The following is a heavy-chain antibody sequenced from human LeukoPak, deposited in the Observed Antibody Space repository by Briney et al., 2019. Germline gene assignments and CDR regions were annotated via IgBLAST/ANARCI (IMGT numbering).Heavy chain of an antibody. J-gene: IGHJ5*02. CDR2: IDVDGSTT. D-gene: IGHD3-3*01. CDR3: ARDAYDDSSES. CDR1: GFTFSTYW. Sequence: PGGSLRLSCGASGFTFSTYWMHWVRQAPGKGLVWVSRIDVDGSTTGYADSVKGRFTISRDNAKNSLYLQMHSLRAEDTALYYCARDAYDDSSESWGQGTLVTVSS. V-gene: IGHV3-74*01.